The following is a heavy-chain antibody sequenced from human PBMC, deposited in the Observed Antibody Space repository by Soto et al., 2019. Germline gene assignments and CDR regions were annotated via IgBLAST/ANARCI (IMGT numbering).Heavy chain of an antibody. D-gene: IGHD6-19*01. CDR1: GGSIGGSAYH. CDR2: IDYSGRV. V-gene: IGHV4-39*02. J-gene: IGHJ4*02. CDR3: EIAPDIEVAGPDF. Sequence: TSETLSLTCTVSGGSIGGSAYHWGWIRQPPGSGLEWIGSIDYSGRVYYSESLLGRVTILVDTSTNRFSLSLDSVTAADTVVYDGEIAPDIEVAGPDFWGQGTLVTVSA.